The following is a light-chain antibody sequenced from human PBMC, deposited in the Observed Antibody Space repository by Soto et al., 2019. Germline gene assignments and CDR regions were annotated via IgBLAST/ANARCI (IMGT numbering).Light chain of an antibody. V-gene: IGKV1-39*01. Sequence: DIQMTQSPSFLSASVGDRVTITCRASQGIGTYLNWYQQKPGKAPNLLIYTASSLQSGVPSRFRGSGSGTDFTLTISRLQPGDVATYYCQESYSTTWTFGQGTKVEIK. J-gene: IGKJ1*01. CDR2: TAS. CDR3: QESYSTTWT. CDR1: QGIGTY.